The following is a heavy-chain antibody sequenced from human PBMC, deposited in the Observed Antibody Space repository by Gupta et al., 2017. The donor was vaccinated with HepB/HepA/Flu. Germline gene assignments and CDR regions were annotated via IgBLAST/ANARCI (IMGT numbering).Heavy chain of an antibody. J-gene: IGHJ6*03. D-gene: IGHD3-16*01. CDR2: ISAYNGRT. Sequence: QVQLVQSGGEVRNPGASVKLSCKASGYTFRNYGFTWVRQAPGQGLEWRGWISAYNGRTDYAQKFQGRVSMTTDPSTTTAYMELRSLRSDDTAVYYCGRWGPGYYYMDVWGKGTTVTVSS. V-gene: IGHV1-18*01. CDR1: GYTFRNYG. CDR3: GRWGPGYYYMDV.